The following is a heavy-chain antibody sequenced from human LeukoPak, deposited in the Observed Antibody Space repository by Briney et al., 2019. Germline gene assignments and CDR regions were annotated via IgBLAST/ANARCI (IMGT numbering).Heavy chain of an antibody. Sequence: ASVKVSCKASGYTFTSYYMHWVRQAPGQGPEWMGIINPSGGSTGYAQKFQGRVTMTRDTSTSTVYMELSSLRSEDTAVYYCATHTATALDAFDIWGQGTMVTVSS. D-gene: IGHD5-18*01. CDR1: GYTFTSYY. CDR2: INPSGGST. J-gene: IGHJ3*02. V-gene: IGHV1-46*01. CDR3: ATHTATALDAFDI.